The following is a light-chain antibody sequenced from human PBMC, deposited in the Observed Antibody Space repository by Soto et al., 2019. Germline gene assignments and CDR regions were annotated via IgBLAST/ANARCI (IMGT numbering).Light chain of an antibody. CDR1: QSISSY. CDR3: QQSYSTPIT. V-gene: IGKV1-39*01. J-gene: IGKJ5*01. Sequence: DIPMTQSPSSLSASVGDRVTITCRASQSISSYLNWYQQKPGKAPKLLIYAASSLQSGVPSRFSGSGSGTDFTLTISSLQPEDSATYYCQQSYSTPITFGQGTRLEIK. CDR2: AAS.